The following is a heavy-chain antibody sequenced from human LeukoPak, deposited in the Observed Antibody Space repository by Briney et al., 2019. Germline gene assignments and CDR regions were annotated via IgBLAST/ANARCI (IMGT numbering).Heavy chain of an antibody. V-gene: IGHV1-69*04. Sequence: ASVKVSCKASGGTFSSYTISWVRQAPGQGLEWMGRIIPILGIANDAQKFQGRVSITADKSTSTAYMELSSLRSEDTAVYYCARDLRCSSTSCYNYYYYMDVWGKGTTVTVSS. D-gene: IGHD2-2*02. J-gene: IGHJ6*03. CDR2: IIPILGIA. CDR3: ARDLRCSSTSCYNYYYYMDV. CDR1: GGTFSSYT.